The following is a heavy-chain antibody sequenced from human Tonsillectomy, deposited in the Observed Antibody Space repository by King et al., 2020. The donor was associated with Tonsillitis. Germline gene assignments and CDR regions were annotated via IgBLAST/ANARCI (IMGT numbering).Heavy chain of an antibody. Sequence: VQLVESGGGLVQPGKSLRLSCAASGFTVSSNYMSWVRQAPGKGLEWVSIIYSGGSTYYANSVKGRFTISRDNSKNTLYLQMNSLRAEDTAVYYCARDRYYDSSGYLQADYWGQGTLVTVSS. V-gene: IGHV3-66*01. D-gene: IGHD3-22*01. CDR1: GFTVSSNY. CDR3: ARDRYYDSSGYLQADY. J-gene: IGHJ4*02. CDR2: IYSGGST.